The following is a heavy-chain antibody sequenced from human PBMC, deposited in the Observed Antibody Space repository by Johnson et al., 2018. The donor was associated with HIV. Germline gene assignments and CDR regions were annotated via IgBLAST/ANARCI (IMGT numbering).Heavy chain of an antibody. Sequence: VQLVESGGGLVQPGGSLRLSCLASGFTFSSYWMSWVRQAPGKGLEWVANIKQDGSEKYYVDSVKGRLTISRDNAKKSLYLQMNSLRAEDTAVYYCARDGQWLQSQRDAFDIWGQGTVVTVSS. CDR2: IKQDGSEK. J-gene: IGHJ3*02. CDR1: GFTFSSYW. V-gene: IGHV3-7*01. CDR3: ARDGQWLQSQRDAFDI. D-gene: IGHD5-24*01.